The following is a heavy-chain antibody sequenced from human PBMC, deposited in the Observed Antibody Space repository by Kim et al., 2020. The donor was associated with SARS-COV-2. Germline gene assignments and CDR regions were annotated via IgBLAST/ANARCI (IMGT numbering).Heavy chain of an antibody. V-gene: IGHV3-33*01. CDR2: IWYDGSNK. Sequence: GGSLRLSCASSGFTFSSYGMHWVRQAPGKGLEWVAVIWYDGSNKYYADSVKGRFTISRDNSKNTLYLQMNSLRAEDTAVYYCARERFMPCSSTSCYAGVGAFDIWGQGTMVTVSS. CDR1: GFTFSSYG. CDR3: ARERFMPCSSTSCYAGVGAFDI. D-gene: IGHD2-2*01. J-gene: IGHJ3*02.